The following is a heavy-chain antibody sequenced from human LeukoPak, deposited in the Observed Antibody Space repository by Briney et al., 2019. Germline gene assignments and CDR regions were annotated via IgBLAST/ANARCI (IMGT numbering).Heavy chain of an antibody. CDR1: GFTFSSYA. V-gene: IGHV3-30-3*01. CDR2: ISYDGSNK. J-gene: IGHJ4*02. D-gene: IGHD2-2*01. CDR3: ARDPAQLLGSH. Sequence: PGRSLRLSCAASGFTFSSYAMHWVRQAPGKGLEWVAVISYDGSNKYYADSVKGRFTISRDNSKNTLYLQMNSLRAEDTAVYYCARDPAQLLGSHWGQGTLVTVSS.